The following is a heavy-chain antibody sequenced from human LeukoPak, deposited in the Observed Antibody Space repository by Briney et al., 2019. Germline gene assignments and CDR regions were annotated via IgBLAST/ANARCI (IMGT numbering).Heavy chain of an antibody. CDR3: ATGPRNDP. CDR1: GYPFTKWE. V-gene: IGHV1-8*01. J-gene: IGHJ5*02. D-gene: IGHD1-14*01. Sequence: EASVKVSCKTSGYPFTKWEINWVRQAAGQGLEWLGWVHPDNGNTYYAQRFRGSVTMSRDTSTTTAYMELSGLRSNDTAVYFCATGPRNDPWGQGTLVTVSS. CDR2: VHPDNGNT.